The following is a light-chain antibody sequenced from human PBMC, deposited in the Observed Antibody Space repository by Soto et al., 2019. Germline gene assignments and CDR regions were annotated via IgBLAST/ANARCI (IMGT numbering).Light chain of an antibody. V-gene: IGLV1-44*01. CDR2: SNN. CDR3: AAWDDSLNGVV. CDR1: SSNIGSNI. Sequence: QPVLTQPPSASGTPGQRVTISCSGSSSNIGSNIVNWYQQLPGTAPKLLIYSNNRRPSGVPDRFSGSKSGTSASLAISGLQSEDEADYYCAAWDDSLNGVVFVGGTKVTVL. J-gene: IGLJ2*01.